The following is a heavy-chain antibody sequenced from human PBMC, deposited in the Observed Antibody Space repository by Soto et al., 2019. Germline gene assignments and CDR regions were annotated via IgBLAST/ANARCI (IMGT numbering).Heavy chain of an antibody. D-gene: IGHD3-3*01. CDR2: INSDGSST. CDR3: ARGSIFGAGMDV. CDR1: GFTFSSYW. J-gene: IGHJ6*02. V-gene: IGHV3-74*01. Sequence: EVQLVESGGGLVQPGGSLRLSCAASGFTFSSYWMHWVRQAPGKGLVWVSRINSDGSSTSYADSVKGRFTISRDNARNTLYQQMNSLRAEDTAVYYCARGSIFGAGMDVWGQGTTVTVSS.